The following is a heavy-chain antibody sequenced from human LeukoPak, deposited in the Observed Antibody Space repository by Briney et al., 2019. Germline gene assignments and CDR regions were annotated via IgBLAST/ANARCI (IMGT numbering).Heavy chain of an antibody. Sequence: GGSLRLSCAASGFTFRSYSMSWVRQAPGKGLEWVSAISGSGGSTYYADSVKGRFTISRDNSKNTLYLQMNSLRAEDTAVYYCARDLLLYSSSWYSLGYWGQGTLVTVSS. CDR1: GFTFRSYS. D-gene: IGHD6-13*01. CDR3: ARDLLLYSSSWYSLGY. CDR2: ISGSGGST. J-gene: IGHJ4*02. V-gene: IGHV3-23*01.